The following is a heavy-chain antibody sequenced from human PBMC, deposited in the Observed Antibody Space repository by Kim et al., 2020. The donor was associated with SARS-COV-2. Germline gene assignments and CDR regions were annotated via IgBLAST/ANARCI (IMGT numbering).Heavy chain of an antibody. Sequence: TYYADAVKGRFTITRDNSKNTLYLQMNSLGAEDTAVYYCAKGWRYYPFDPWGQGTLVTVSS. V-gene: IGHV3-23*01. D-gene: IGHD3-10*01. J-gene: IGHJ5*02. CDR3: AKGWRYYPFDP. CDR2: T.